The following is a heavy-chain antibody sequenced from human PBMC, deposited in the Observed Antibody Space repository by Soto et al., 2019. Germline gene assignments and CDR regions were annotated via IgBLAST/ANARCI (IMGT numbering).Heavy chain of an antibody. Sequence: EVQLLESGGGLVQPGGSLRLSCAASGFTFSSYAMSWVLQAPGKGLQWVSFISGSGGNTYYTDSVKGRFAISRDDSKNTLYLQMSSLRAEDTAVYYCAKDDSNSLGMDAWGQGTTVTVSS. CDR2: ISGSGGNT. V-gene: IGHV3-23*01. CDR3: AKDDSNSLGMDA. D-gene: IGHD6-6*01. CDR1: GFTFSSYA. J-gene: IGHJ6*02.